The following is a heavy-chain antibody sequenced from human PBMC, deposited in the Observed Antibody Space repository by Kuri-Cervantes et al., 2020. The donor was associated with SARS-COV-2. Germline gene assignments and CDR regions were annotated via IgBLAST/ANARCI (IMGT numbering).Heavy chain of an antibody. CDR2: ISVSGGST. CDR3: AKDYEGGSHLDQ. J-gene: IGHJ4*02. V-gene: IGHV3-23*01. Sequence: GESLKISCAVSGFTFSDYAMTWVRQAPGKGLEWVSSISVSGGSTYSADSVKGRFTVSRDNSKDTLSLQMNSLRAEDTAVYYCAKDYEGGSHLDQWSQGTLVTVSS. CDR1: GFTFSDYA. D-gene: IGHD3-10*01.